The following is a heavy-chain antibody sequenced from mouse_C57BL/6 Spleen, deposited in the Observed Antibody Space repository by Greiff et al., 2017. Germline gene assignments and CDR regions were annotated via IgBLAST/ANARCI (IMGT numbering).Heavy chain of an antibody. J-gene: IGHJ2*01. Sequence: EVQLVESGGGLVKPGGSLKLSCAASGFTFSDYGMHWVRQAPEKGLEWVAYISSGSSTIYYADTVKGRFTISRDNAKNTLFLQMTSLRSEDTAMYYCASESTVAFDYWGQGTTLTVSS. V-gene: IGHV5-17*01. CDR3: ASESTVAFDY. D-gene: IGHD1-1*01. CDR2: ISSGSSTI. CDR1: GFTFSDYG.